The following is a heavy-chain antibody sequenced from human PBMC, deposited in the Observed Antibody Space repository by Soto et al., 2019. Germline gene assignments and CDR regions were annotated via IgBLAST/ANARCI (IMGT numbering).Heavy chain of an antibody. D-gene: IGHD2-2*01. J-gene: IGHJ4*02. CDR3: ARGPGIVVVPAATGNYYFDY. Sequence: SETLSLTCAVYGGSFSGYYWSWIRQPPGKGLEWIGEINHSGSTNYNPSLKSRVTISVDTSKNQFSLKLSSVTAADTAVYYCARGPGIVVVPAATGNYYFDYWGQGTLVTVSS. CDR2: INHSGST. CDR1: GGSFSGYY. V-gene: IGHV4-34*01.